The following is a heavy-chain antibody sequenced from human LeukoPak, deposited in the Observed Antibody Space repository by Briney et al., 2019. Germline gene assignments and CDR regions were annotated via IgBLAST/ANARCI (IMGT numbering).Heavy chain of an antibody. CDR2: IYSGGST. V-gene: IGHV3-66*01. CDR3: AKNPGIAAAVKLDYYHMDV. D-gene: IGHD6-13*01. CDR1: GFTVSSNY. Sequence: PGGSLRLSCAASGFTVSSNYMSWVRQAPGKGLEWVSVIYSGGSTYYADSVKGRFTISRDNSKNTLYLQMNSLRAEDTAVYYCAKNPGIAAAVKLDYYHMDVWGKGTTVTVSS. J-gene: IGHJ6*03.